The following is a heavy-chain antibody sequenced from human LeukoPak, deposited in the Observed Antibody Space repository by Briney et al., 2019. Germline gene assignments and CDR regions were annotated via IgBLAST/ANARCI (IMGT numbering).Heavy chain of an antibody. CDR1: GYTFNNYW. D-gene: IGHD1-26*01. V-gene: IGHV5-51*01. CDR2: LYPDGSAT. J-gene: IGHJ4*02. CDR3: VRQGLQSGTYPAY. Sequence: GESLKISCKASGYTFNNYWIGWVRQMPGRGLEWMGMLYPDGSATTYHPSFEGRVTISADKSVTTAYLEWNSLKASDTALYYCVRQGLQSGTYPAYWGPGTLVTVSS.